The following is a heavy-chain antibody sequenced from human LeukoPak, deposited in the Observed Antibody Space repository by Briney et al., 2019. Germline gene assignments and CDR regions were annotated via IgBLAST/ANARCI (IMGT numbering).Heavy chain of an antibody. Sequence: SETLSLTCTVSSGSITNGGYYWVWIRQPPGKGLEWIGSIYCSGTSYYNPSLTSRVSISVDTSNNQFSLKLTSVTAADTAVYYCARAVMVAVAGGRFDYWGQGTLVTVSS. CDR1: SGSITNGGYY. CDR2: IYCSGTS. V-gene: IGHV4-39*07. J-gene: IGHJ4*02. CDR3: ARAVMVAVAGGRFDY. D-gene: IGHD6-19*01.